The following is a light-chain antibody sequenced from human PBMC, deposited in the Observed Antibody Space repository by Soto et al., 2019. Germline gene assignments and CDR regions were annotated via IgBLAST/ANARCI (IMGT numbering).Light chain of an antibody. Sequence: SSMSVAVGDRGTITSRASQSISSWLAWYQQKPGKAPKLLIYDASTLESGVPSRFSGSGSGTEFTLTISSLQPDESATYSGQQYNYYRTFGQGTKVDIK. CDR3: QQYNYYRT. CDR1: QSISSW. V-gene: IGKV1-5*01. J-gene: IGKJ1*01. CDR2: DAS.